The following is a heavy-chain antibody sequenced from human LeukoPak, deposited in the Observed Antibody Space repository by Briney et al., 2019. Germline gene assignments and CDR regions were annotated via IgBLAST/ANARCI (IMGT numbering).Heavy chain of an antibody. Sequence: ASVKVSCKASGGTFSSYAISWVRQAPGQGLEWMGGIIPIFGTANYAQKFQGRVTITADESTSTAYMELSSLRSEDTAVYYCARHSDFWSGYLFEVRVAGFGPWGQGTLVTVSS. J-gene: IGHJ5*02. CDR2: IIPIFGTA. V-gene: IGHV1-69*13. CDR1: GGTFSSYA. CDR3: ARHSDFWSGYLFEVRVAGFGP. D-gene: IGHD3-3*01.